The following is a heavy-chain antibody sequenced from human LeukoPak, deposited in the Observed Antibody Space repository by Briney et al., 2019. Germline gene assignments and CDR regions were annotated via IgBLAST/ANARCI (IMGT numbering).Heavy chain of an antibody. CDR3: ARELGGAGSYFFPYYGMDV. Sequence: GASVKVSCKASGYTFTSHDINWVRQAPGQGLEWMGWISGYNGNTNYAQNLQGRVTMTRDTSTSTAYMELRSLRSDDTAVYYCARELGGAGSYFFPYYGMDVWGQGTTVTVSS. D-gene: IGHD3-10*01. V-gene: IGHV1-18*01. CDR1: GYTFTSHD. CDR2: ISGYNGNT. J-gene: IGHJ6*02.